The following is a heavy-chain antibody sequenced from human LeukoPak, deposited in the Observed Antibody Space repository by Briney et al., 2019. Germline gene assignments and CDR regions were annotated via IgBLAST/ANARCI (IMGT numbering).Heavy chain of an antibody. CDR2: IIPIFGTA. CDR3: ARVSVWGYYFDY. CDR1: GGTFSSYA. D-gene: IGHD3-16*01. Sequence: SVKVSCKASGGTFSSYAISWVRQAPGQGLEWMGGIIPIFGTANYAQKFQGRVTITADESTSTAYMELSSLRSEDTAVYYCARVSVWGYYFDYWGQGTLVTVSS. V-gene: IGHV1-69*13. J-gene: IGHJ4*02.